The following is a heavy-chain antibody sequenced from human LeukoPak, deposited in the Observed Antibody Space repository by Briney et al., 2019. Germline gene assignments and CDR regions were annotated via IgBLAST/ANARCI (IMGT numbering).Heavy chain of an antibody. CDR1: GGSISSSNSY. D-gene: IGHD3-22*01. CDR3: AGHRESLLPFDY. V-gene: IGHV4-39*01. J-gene: IGHJ4*02. Sequence: PSETLSLTCTVSGGSISSSNSYWGWIRQPPGKGLEWIGSIYYSGNTYYNASLKSRVTISVDTSKNQFSLKLSSVTAADTAVYYCAGHRESLLPFDYWGQGTLVTVSS. CDR2: IYYSGNT.